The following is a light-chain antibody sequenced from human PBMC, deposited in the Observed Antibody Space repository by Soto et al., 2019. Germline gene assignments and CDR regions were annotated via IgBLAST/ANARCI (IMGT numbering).Light chain of an antibody. J-gene: IGLJ3*02. CDR2: PNS. CDR1: SSNIGSNN. Sequence: QSVLTQSPSASGTPGQRVSISCSGSSSNIGSNNVYWYQQFPGSAPRFLIYPNSPRPSGVPARFSASKSGTSASLVISGLRPEDEATYDGATWDDSPSGRSWVFGGGTKLTVL. V-gene: IGLV1-47*01. CDR3: ATWDDSPSGRSWV.